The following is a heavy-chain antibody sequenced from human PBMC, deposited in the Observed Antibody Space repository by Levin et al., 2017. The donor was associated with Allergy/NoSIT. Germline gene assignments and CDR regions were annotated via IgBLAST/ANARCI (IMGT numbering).Heavy chain of an antibody. CDR3: ARASMVRGVMGYWYFDL. D-gene: IGHD3-10*01. CDR1: GFTFSSYW. V-gene: IGHV3-7*04. CDR2: IKQDGSEK. Sequence: GGSLRLSCAASGFTFSSYWMSWVRQAPGKGLEWVANIKQDGSEKYYVDSVKGRFTISRDNAKNSLYLQMNSLRAEDTAVYYCARASMVRGVMGYWYFDLWGRGTLVTVSS. J-gene: IGHJ2*01.